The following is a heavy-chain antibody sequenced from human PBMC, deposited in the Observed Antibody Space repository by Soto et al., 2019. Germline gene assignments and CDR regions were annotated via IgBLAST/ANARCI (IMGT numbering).Heavy chain of an antibody. V-gene: IGHV1-2*04. CDR1: GYTFTGYY. Sequence: QVQLVQSGAEVKKPGASVKVSCKASGYTFTGYYMHWVRQAPGQGLEWMGWINPNSGGTNYAQKFQGWVTMTRDTSISTAYMEPSRLRSDDTAVYYCARGGSLWFGELSAYYYGMDVWGQGTTVTVSS. CDR3: ARGGSLWFGELSAYYYGMDV. J-gene: IGHJ6*02. CDR2: INPNSGGT. D-gene: IGHD3-10*01.